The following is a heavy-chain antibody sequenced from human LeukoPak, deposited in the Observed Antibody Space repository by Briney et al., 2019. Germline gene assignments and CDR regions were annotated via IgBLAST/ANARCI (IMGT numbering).Heavy chain of an antibody. J-gene: IGHJ4*02. CDR1: GGSFSGYY. V-gene: IGHV4-34*01. D-gene: IGHD2-15*01. CDR2: INHSGST. Sequence: SETLSLTCAVYGGSFSGYYWSWVRQPPGKGLEGIGEINHSGSTNYNPSLTSRVTISVDTSKNQFSLKLSSVTAADTAVYYCARGRDIVVVWGQGTLVTVSS. CDR3: ARGRDIVVV.